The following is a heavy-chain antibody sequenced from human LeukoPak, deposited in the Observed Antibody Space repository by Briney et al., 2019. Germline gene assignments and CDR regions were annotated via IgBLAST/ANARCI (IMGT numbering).Heavy chain of an antibody. D-gene: IGHD3-22*01. J-gene: IGHJ4*02. CDR3: AKDLGQRRYYYDTSGYPLEY. CDR1: GFTFSSYG. Sequence: PGGSLRLSCAASGFTFSSYGMHWVPQAPGKGLEWVAFIRYDGSNKNYADSVKGRFTISRDNSKNTLYLQMNSLRAEDTAVYYCAKDLGQRRYYYDTSGYPLEYWGQGTLVTVSS. V-gene: IGHV3-30*02. CDR2: IRYDGSNK.